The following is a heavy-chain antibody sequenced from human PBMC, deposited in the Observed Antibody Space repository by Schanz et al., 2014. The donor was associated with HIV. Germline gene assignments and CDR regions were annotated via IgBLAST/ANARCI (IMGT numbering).Heavy chain of an antibody. CDR1: GYTFTGYY. CDR3: AREPNYSGFDS. CDR2: INPNSGGA. D-gene: IGHD5-12*01. V-gene: IGHV1-2*02. Sequence: QVQLVQSGAEVKKPGASVKVSCKASGYTFTGYYLHWVRQAPGQGLEWMGWINPNSGGADSAQKFQGRVTRTRDTSISTAYLELSRLRSDDTAVYYCAREPNYSGFDSWGHGTLVTVSS. J-gene: IGHJ5*01.